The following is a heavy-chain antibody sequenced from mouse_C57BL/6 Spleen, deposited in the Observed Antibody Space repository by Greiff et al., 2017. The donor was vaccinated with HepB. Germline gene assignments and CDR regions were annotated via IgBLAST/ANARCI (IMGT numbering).Heavy chain of an antibody. CDR2: INPYNGDT. J-gene: IGHJ4*01. Sequence: EVKLMESGPELVKPGDSVKISCKASGYSFTGYFMNWVMQSHGKSLEWIGRINPYNGDTFYNQKFKGKATLTVDKSSSTAHMELRSLTSEDSAVYYCAREFPFITTVEAMDYWGQGTSVTVSS. CDR1: GYSFTGYF. CDR3: AREFPFITTVEAMDY. D-gene: IGHD1-1*01. V-gene: IGHV1-20*01.